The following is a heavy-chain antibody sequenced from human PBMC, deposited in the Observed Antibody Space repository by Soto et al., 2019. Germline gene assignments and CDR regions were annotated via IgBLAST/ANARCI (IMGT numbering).Heavy chain of an antibody. CDR2: IGIGSSTT. CDR3: AISLTYYYGSGSYSRPIDY. J-gene: IGHJ4*02. Sequence: PGGSLRLSCAASGFTFRNYGVNWVRQAPGKGLEWVSYIGIGSSTTYYADSVKGRFTISRDNSKNTLYLQMNSLRAEDTAVYYCAISLTYYYGSGSYSRPIDYWGQGTLVTVSS. V-gene: IGHV3-48*01. CDR1: GFTFRNYG. D-gene: IGHD3-10*01.